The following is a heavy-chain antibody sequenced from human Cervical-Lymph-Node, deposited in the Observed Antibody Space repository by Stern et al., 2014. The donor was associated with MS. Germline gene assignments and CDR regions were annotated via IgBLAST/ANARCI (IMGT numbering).Heavy chain of an antibody. J-gene: IGHJ4*02. CDR1: GYSFTSHY. D-gene: IGHD3/OR15-3a*01. Sequence: EQLEESGAEVKKPGASVKVSCKASGYSFTSHYMHWVRQAPGQGLEWVGIITPSGDSASYARKLQGRVSMTRDTSTSTVYMEWSSLRSEDTAVYYCASGTGSKRPTGNYWGQGTLVTVSS. CDR2: ITPSGDSA. CDR3: ASGTGSKRPTGNY. V-gene: IGHV1-46*01.